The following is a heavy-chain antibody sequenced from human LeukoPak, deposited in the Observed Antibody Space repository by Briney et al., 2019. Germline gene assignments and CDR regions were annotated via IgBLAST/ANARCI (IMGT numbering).Heavy chain of an antibody. D-gene: IGHD3-16*02. Sequence: SETLSLTCTVSGGSISSGGYYWSWIRRHPGKGLEWIGYIYYSGSTYYNPSLKSRVTISVGTSKNQFSLKLSSVTAADTAVYYCARGIRYYDYVWGSYRQYYFDYWGQGTLVTVSS. CDR2: IYYSGST. V-gene: IGHV4-31*03. CDR1: GGSISSGGYY. J-gene: IGHJ4*02. CDR3: ARGIRYYDYVWGSYRQYYFDY.